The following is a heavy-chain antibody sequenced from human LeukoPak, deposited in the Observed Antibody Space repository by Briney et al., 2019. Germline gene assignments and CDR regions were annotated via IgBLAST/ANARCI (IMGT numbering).Heavy chain of an antibody. V-gene: IGHV1-69*13. CDR3: ARDYCSSTSCLFDY. J-gene: IGHJ4*02. D-gene: IGHD2-2*01. CDR2: IIPIFGTA. Sequence: SVKVSCKASGGTFSSYAISWVRQAPGQGLEWMGGIIPIFGTANYAQKFQGRVTISADESTSTAYMELSSLRSDDTAVYYCARDYCSSTSCLFDYWGQGTLVTVSS. CDR1: GGTFSSYA.